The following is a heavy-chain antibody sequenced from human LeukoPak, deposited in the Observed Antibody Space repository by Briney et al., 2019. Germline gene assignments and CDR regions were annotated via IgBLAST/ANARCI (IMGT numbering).Heavy chain of an antibody. D-gene: IGHD5-24*01. Sequence: GASVKVSFKASGYTFTVYHMHGVRQAPGRGLECMGCINPNRGDQNYAKKFKGRVTMTRPTSISTAYVELRRLRSDDTAVYYCARVAVEMASWFDPWGQGTLVTVSS. CDR2: INPNRGDQ. CDR3: ARVAVEMASWFDP. V-gene: IGHV1-2*02. J-gene: IGHJ5*02. CDR1: GYTFTVYH.